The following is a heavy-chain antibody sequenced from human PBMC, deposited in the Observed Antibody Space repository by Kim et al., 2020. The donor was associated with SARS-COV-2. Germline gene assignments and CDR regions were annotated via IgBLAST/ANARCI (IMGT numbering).Heavy chain of an antibody. CDR3: ARHASSSGDGYSYFDY. J-gene: IGHJ4*02. V-gene: IGHV4-59*08. D-gene: IGHD4-4*01. Sequence: LQSRVTISVDTSKNQFSLKLSSVTAADTAVYYCARHASSSGDGYSYFDYWGQGTLVTVSS.